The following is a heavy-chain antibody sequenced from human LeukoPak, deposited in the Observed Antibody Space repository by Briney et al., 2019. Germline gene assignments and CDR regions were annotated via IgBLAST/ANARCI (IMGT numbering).Heavy chain of an antibody. D-gene: IGHD3-22*01. CDR3: ARWVDYYDSSGYTVFAFDI. J-gene: IGHJ3*02. Sequence: PSETLSLTCAVYGGSFSGYYWSWIRQPPGKGLEWIGYIYYSGSTNYNPSLKSRVTISVDTSKNQFSLKLSSVTAADTAVYYCARWVDYYDSSGYTVFAFDIWGQGTMVTVSS. CDR1: GGSFSGYY. CDR2: IYYSGST. V-gene: IGHV4-59*01.